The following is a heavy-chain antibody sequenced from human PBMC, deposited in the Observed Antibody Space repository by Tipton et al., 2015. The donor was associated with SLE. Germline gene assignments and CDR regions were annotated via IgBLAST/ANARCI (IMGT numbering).Heavy chain of an antibody. CDR3: ARLLGDSLWGHIDY. D-gene: IGHD3-16*01. CDR1: GGSISSSSYY. J-gene: IGHJ4*02. Sequence: TLSLTCTVSGGSISSSSYYWGWIRQPPGKGLEWIGSIYYSGSTYYNPSLKSRVTISVDTSKNQFSLKLSSVTAADTAVYYCARLLGDSLWGHIDYWGQGTLVTVSS. V-gene: IGHV4-39*07. CDR2: IYYSGST.